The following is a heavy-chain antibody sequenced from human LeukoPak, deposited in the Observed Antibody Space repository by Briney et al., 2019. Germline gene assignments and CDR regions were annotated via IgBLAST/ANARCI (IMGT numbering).Heavy chain of an antibody. V-gene: IGHV1-8*01. J-gene: IGHJ4*02. CDR2: MNPNSGNT. CDR1: GYTFTSYD. Sequence: PWASVTVSCKASGYTFTSYDINWVRQATGQGLEWMGWMNPNSGNTGYAQKFQGRVTMTRTTSISTAYMELSSLRSEDTAVYYCARVSPMYYDYVWGSYRYWYFDYWGQGTLVTVSS. D-gene: IGHD3-16*02. CDR3: ARVSPMYYDYVWGSYRYWYFDY.